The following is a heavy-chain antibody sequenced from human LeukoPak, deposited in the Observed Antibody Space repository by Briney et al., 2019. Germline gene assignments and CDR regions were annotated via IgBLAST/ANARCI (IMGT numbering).Heavy chain of an antibody. CDR3: ARDISSGHYFFDY. J-gene: IGHJ4*02. V-gene: IGHV3-33*01. CDR1: GFTFSSYG. CDR2: IWYDGSNK. Sequence: GGSLRLSCAASGFTFSSYGMHWVRQAPGKGLEWVAVIWYDGSNKYYADSVKGRFTISRDNSKNTLYLQMNSLRAEDTAVYYCARDISSGHYFFDYWGQGTLVTVSS. D-gene: IGHD3-22*01.